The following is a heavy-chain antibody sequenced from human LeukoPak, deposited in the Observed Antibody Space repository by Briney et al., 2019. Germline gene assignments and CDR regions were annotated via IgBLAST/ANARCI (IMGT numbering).Heavy chain of an antibody. J-gene: IGHJ4*03. CDR3: ARPGVGFDY. CDR1: GFTFTSYW. V-gene: IGHV3-74*01. CDR2: INTDGTIT. Sequence: GGSLRLSCAASGFTFTSYWMHWVRQAPGKGLVWLSRINTDGTITSYADSLEGRFTISRDNAKNTVYLQMNSLRTEDTAVYYCARPGVGFDYWGQGTTVTVSS.